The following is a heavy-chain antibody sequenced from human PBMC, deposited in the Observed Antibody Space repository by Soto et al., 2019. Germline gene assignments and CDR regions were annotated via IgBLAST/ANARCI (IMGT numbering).Heavy chain of an antibody. Sequence: ASVKVSCKASGYTFSDYYMHWVRQAPGQGLEWMGWINPDSGGTKYTQKFKGRVTMTRDTSISTAYMELSGLRSDDTAVYYCTRKVRDYNFDYWGQGTLVNVSS. CDR2: INPDSGGT. CDR3: TRKVRDYNFDY. V-gene: IGHV1-2*02. J-gene: IGHJ4*02. D-gene: IGHD4-17*01. CDR1: GYTFSDYY.